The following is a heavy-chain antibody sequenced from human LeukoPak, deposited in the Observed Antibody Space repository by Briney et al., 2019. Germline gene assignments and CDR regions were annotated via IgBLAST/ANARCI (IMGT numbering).Heavy chain of an antibody. CDR3: AREDDFWSGLLFLDV. D-gene: IGHD3-3*01. Sequence: SETLSLTCSVSGYSISSGYYWGWIRQPPGKGLEWIGSIYHSGSTYYNPSLKSRVTISVDTSKNQFSLKLSSVTAADTAVYYCAREDDFWSGLLFLDVWGKGTTVTVSS. J-gene: IGHJ6*04. CDR2: IYHSGST. CDR1: GYSISSGYY. V-gene: IGHV4-38-2*02.